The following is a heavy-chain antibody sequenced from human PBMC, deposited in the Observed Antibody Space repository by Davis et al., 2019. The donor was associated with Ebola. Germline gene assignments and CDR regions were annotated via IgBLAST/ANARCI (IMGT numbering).Heavy chain of an antibody. Sequence: AASVKVSCKASGYTFTGYYIHWVRQAPGQGLEWMGWINPNSGDTKYSQKFQGWVTMTRDTPISTAYMELNRLTSDDTAVYYCARDRVCSGATCYAYFGFWGQGTLVTVSS. D-gene: IGHD2-15*01. V-gene: IGHV1-2*04. CDR2: INPNSGDT. CDR3: ARDRVCSGATCYAYFGF. J-gene: IGHJ4*02. CDR1: GYTFTGYY.